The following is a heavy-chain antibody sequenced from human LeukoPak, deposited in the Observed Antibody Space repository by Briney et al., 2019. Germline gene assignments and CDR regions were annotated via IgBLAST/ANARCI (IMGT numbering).Heavy chain of an antibody. D-gene: IGHD4/OR15-4a*01. Sequence: PGGSLRLSCAASGFTVCNNYMNWVRQAPGKGLEWVSLIYSGGDTYYADSVKGRFTISRDSSKNTLYLQMNSLRAEDTAVYYCARDPPAVRTNTYAWGQGTLVTVSS. CDR3: ARDPPAVRTNTYA. CDR2: IYSGGDT. J-gene: IGHJ5*02. V-gene: IGHV3-66*01. CDR1: GFTVCNNY.